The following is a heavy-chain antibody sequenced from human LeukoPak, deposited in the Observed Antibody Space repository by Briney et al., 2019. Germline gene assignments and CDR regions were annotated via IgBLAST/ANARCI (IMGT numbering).Heavy chain of an antibody. Sequence: PGGSLRLSCAASGFTFSSYGMHWVRQAPGKGLEWVAVIWYDGSNKYYADSVKGRFTISRDNSKNTLYLQMNSLRAEDTAVYYCARGLGGGHSYVDYWGQGTLVTVSS. CDR1: GFTFSSYG. CDR3: ARGLGGGHSYVDY. V-gene: IGHV3-33*01. D-gene: IGHD5-18*01. CDR2: IWYDGSNK. J-gene: IGHJ4*02.